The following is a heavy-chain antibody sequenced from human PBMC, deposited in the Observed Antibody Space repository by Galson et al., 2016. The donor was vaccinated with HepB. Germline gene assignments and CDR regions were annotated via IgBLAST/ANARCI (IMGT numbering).Heavy chain of an antibody. Sequence: SLRLSCAASGFNFSNHGMNWVRQAPGQGLEWVASISSSSDYIYYVDSVKGRFTISRDNANNSLYLQMNSLRAEDTALYYCAAVVRATTLDYWGQGALVTVSS. D-gene: IGHD1-26*01. CDR3: AAVVRATTLDY. CDR2: ISSSSDYI. CDR1: GFNFSNHG. J-gene: IGHJ4*02. V-gene: IGHV3-21*01.